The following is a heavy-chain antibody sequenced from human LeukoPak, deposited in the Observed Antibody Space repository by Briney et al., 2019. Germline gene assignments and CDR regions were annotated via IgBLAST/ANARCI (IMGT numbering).Heavy chain of an antibody. CDR2: IIPIFGIA. V-gene: IGHV1-69*05. D-gene: IGHD6-6*01. J-gene: IGHJ6*03. CDR3: ARDLWESSSSLPGYYYMDV. Sequence: ASVTVSCKASGGTFSSYVISGVRQAPGKGLEWMGGIIPIFGIANYTQKFQGRVTITTHGSTSTPYIELSRLRSEDTAVYYCARDLWESSSSLPGYYYMDVWGKGTTVTVSS. CDR1: GGTFSSYV.